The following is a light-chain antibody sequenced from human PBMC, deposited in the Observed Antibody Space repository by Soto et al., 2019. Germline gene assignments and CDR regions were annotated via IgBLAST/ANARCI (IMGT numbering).Light chain of an antibody. Sequence: EIVLTQSPGTLSLSPGERATLSCRASQSVSSSYLAWYQQKPGQAPRLLIYGASSRATGIPDRFSGSGSGTDFTLTISRLEPEDFAVYYCQQYGSSPVTFGQGAKLEIK. CDR1: QSVSSSY. J-gene: IGKJ2*01. V-gene: IGKV3-20*01. CDR3: QQYGSSPVT. CDR2: GAS.